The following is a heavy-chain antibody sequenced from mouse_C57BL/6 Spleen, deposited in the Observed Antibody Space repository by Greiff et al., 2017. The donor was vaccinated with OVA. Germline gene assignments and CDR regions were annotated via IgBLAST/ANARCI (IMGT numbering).Heavy chain of an antibody. CDR3: ARGHYYGSSYEAWFAC. V-gene: IGHV5-17*01. CDR2: ISSGSSTI. Sequence: EVKLQESGGGLVKPGGSLKLSCAASGFTFSDYGMHWVRQAPEKGLEWVAYISSGSSTIYYADTVKGRFTISRDNAKNTLFLQMTSLRSEDTAMYYCARGHYYGSSYEAWFACWGQGTLVTVSA. J-gene: IGHJ3*01. CDR1: GFTFSDYG. D-gene: IGHD1-1*01.